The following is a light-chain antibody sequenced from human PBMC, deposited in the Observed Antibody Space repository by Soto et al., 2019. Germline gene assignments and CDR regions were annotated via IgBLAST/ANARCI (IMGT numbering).Light chain of an antibody. CDR1: QSISSSY. CDR3: QQYNNWPRT. J-gene: IGKJ5*01. CDR2: GAS. V-gene: IGKV3-20*01. Sequence: EIVLTQSPDTLSLSPGERATLSCRASQSISSSYLAWYQQKPGQAPRLLIYGASSRASGIPDRFSGSGSGTDFTLTISRLEPEDFAVYYCQQYNNWPRTFGQGTRLEIK.